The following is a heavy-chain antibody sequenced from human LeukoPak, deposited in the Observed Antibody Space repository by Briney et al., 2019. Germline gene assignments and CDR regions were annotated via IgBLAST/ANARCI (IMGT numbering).Heavy chain of an antibody. J-gene: IGHJ4*02. CDR1: GFTFSSYG. CDR3: TRVGPSTVVDY. Sequence: GALRLSCAASGFTFSSYGMNWVRQASGKGLEWVGRIRSKPQSYATAYDESLKGRFTISRDDSKNTAYLQMSSLKIEDTAVYYCTRVGPSTVVDYWGQGTQVTVSS. D-gene: IGHD1-26*01. CDR2: IRSKPQSYAT. V-gene: IGHV3-73*01.